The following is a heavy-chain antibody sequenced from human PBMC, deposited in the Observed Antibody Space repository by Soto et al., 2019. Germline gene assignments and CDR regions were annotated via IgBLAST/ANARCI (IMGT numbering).Heavy chain of an antibody. J-gene: IGHJ6*02. V-gene: IGHV3-30*18. D-gene: IGHD2-2*03. CDR3: AKWISPPNYYGMDV. CDR2: ISYDGSNK. CDR1: GFTFSSYG. Sequence: GGSLRLSCAASGFTFSSYGMHWVRQAPGKGLEWVAVISYDGSNKYYADSVKGRFTISRDNSKNTLYLQMNSLRAEDTAVYYCAKWISPPNYYGMDVWGQGTTVTVSS.